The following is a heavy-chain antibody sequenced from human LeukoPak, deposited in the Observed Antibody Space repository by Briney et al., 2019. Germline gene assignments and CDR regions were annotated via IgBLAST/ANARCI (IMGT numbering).Heavy chain of an antibody. D-gene: IGHD1-26*01. CDR1: GFTFSSYA. J-gene: IGHJ4*02. CDR3: AKTANSGSYLYLGGVRDYYFDY. Sequence: GGSLRLSCAASGFTFSSYAMSWVRQAPGKGLEWVSAISGSGGSTYYADSVKGRFTISRDNSKNTLYLQMNSLRAEDTAVYYCAKTANSGSYLYLGGVRDYYFDYWGQGTLVTVSS. CDR2: ISGSGGST. V-gene: IGHV3-23*01.